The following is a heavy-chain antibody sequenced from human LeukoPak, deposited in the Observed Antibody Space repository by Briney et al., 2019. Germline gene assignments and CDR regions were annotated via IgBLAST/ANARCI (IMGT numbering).Heavy chain of an antibody. CDR1: GGSISSSSYY. D-gene: IGHD6-19*01. CDR2: IYYSGST. J-gene: IGHJ4*02. Sequence: SETLSLTCTVPGGSISSSSYYWAWIRQPPGKGLEWIGSIYYSGSTYYNPSLKSRVTISVDTSKNQFSLKLSSVTAADTAVYYCARHSSGWYRGMNFDYWGQGTLVTVSS. CDR3: ARHSSGWYRGMNFDY. V-gene: IGHV4-39*01.